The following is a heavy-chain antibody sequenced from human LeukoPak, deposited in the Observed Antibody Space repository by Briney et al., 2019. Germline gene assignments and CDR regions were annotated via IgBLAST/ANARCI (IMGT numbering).Heavy chain of an antibody. Sequence: GGSLRLFCSASGFTFSSYAMRWVRQAPGKGLEWVSAISGSGGSTYYTDSVKGRFTISRDNSKNTLYLQMNSLRAEDTAVYYCARRNIAADALDYWGQGTLVTVSS. CDR3: ARRNIAADALDY. CDR2: ISGSGGST. CDR1: GFTFSSYA. J-gene: IGHJ4*01. V-gene: IGHV3-23*01. D-gene: IGHD6-13*01.